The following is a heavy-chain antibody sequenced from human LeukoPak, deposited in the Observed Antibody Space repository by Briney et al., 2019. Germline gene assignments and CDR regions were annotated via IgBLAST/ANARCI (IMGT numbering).Heavy chain of an antibody. CDR2: IYYSGST. CDR3: ARKTYYYDSSGYYVLDY. J-gene: IGHJ4*02. CDR1: GGSVSSGRYY. D-gene: IGHD3-22*01. V-gene: IGHV4-61*01. Sequence: SETLSLTCTVSGGSVSSGRYYWSWIRQPPGEGLEWIGYIYYSGSTNYNPSLKSRVTISVDPSKNQFSLKLSSVTAADTAVYYCARKTYYYDSSGYYVLDYWGQGTLVTVSS.